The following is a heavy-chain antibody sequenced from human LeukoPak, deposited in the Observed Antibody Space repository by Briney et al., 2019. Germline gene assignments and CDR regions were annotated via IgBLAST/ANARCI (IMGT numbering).Heavy chain of an antibody. CDR1: GYTFTSYG. D-gene: IGHD1-26*01. CDR2: ISAYNGNT. CDR3: ARGPRVVGATRNDY. J-gene: IGHJ4*02. Sequence: GASVKVSCKASGYTFTSYGISWVRQAPGQGLEWMGRISAYNGNTNYAQKLQGRVTMTTDTSTSTAYMELRSLRSDDTAVYYCARGPRVVGATRNDYWGQGTLVTVSS. V-gene: IGHV1-18*01.